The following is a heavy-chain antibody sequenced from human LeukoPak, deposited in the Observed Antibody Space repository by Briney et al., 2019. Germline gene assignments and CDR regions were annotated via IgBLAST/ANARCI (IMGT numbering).Heavy chain of an antibody. V-gene: IGHV3-30-3*01. CDR1: GFTFSSYA. J-gene: IGHJ4*02. CDR3: ARDLRAMVVTAGPDY. CDR2: ISYDGSNK. Sequence: GGSLRLSCAASGFTFSSYAMHWVRQAPGKGLEWVAVISYDGSNKYYADSVKGRFTISRDNSRNTLYLQVNSLRAEDTAVYYCARDLRAMVVTAGPDYWGQGTLVTVSS. D-gene: IGHD4-23*01.